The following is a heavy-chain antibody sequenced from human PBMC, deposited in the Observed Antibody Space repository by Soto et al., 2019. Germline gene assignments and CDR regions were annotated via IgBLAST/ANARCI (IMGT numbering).Heavy chain of an antibody. CDR2: IDGDDHK. Sequence: SGPTLVNPTQTLTLTCTFSGFALTTSRMCVTWVRQPPGKALEWLALIDGDDHKNYSSSLKTRLTVSKDTSKNQVVLVLTNLDPEDTATYYCVHRRRDSGPNGDYWGPGILETVSS. V-gene: IGHV2-70*12. CDR1: GFALTTSRMC. D-gene: IGHD3-16*01. CDR3: VHRRRDSGPNGDY. J-gene: IGHJ4*02.